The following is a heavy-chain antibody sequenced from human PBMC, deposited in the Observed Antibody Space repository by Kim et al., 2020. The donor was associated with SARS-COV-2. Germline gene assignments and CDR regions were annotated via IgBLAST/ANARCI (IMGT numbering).Heavy chain of an antibody. CDR2: INQDGSET. CDR1: GFTFSNYW. D-gene: IGHD1-26*01. J-gene: IGHJ4*02. Sequence: GGSLRLSCAASGFTFSNYWMSWVRQAPGKGLEWVANINQDGSETYLADSVNGRFTISRDSAKNSLYLQMNSLRAADTAVYYCARDATAWGHWGQGTLGIV. CDR3: ARDATAWGH. V-gene: IGHV3-7*01.